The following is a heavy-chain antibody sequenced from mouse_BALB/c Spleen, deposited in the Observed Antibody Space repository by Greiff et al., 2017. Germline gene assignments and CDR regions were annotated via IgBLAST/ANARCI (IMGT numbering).Heavy chain of an antibody. CDR1: GFTFSSFG. CDR3: ARDIWGLRRTGYAMDY. D-gene: IGHD2-2*01. CDR2: ISSGSSTI. V-gene: IGHV5-17*02. J-gene: IGHJ4*01. Sequence: EVMLVESGGGLVQPGGSRKLSCAASGFTFSSFGMHWVRQAPEKGLEWVAYISSGSSTIYYADTVKGRFTISRDNPKNTLFLQMTSLRSEDTAMYYCARDIWGLRRTGYAMDYWGQGTSVTVSS.